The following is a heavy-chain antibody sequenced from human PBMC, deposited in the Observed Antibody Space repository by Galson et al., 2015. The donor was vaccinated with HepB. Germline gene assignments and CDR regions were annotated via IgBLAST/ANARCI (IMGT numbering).Heavy chain of an antibody. CDR1: GFLFNKYA. J-gene: IGHJ4*02. CDR3: VKGFSDSGSHYSPVDY. Sequence: SLRLSCAACGFLFNKYAMYWVRQAPGKGLEYLSGISNNGDITPYGVSVKGRFTISRDNSKNTLYLQMSSLRAEDTAVYYCVKGFSDSGSHYSPVDYWGQGTLVTVSS. V-gene: IGHV3-64D*06. D-gene: IGHD3-10*01. CDR2: ISNNGDIT.